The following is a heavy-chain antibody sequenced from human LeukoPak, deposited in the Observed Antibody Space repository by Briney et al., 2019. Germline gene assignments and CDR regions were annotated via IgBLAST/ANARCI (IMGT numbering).Heavy chain of an antibody. Sequence: GGSLRHSCAASGFRFSSYTMSWVRQAPGKGLEWVSDISGSGAGTYYADSVKGRFTISRDNSKNTLYLQMSSLGADDTAVYYCAKLTDSWGQGTLVSVSS. CDR3: AKLTDS. V-gene: IGHV3-23*01. J-gene: IGHJ5*01. CDR1: GFRFSSYT. CDR2: ISGSGAGT.